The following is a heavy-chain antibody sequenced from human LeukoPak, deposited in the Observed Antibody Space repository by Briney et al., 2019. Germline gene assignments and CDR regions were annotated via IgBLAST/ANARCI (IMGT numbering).Heavy chain of an antibody. CDR3: AKDKSYYYDSGSYGLDY. CDR2: IGSAGDT. D-gene: IGHD3-10*01. J-gene: IGHJ4*02. V-gene: IGHV3-13*01. CDR1: GFIFSSYD. Sequence: GGSLRLSCTASGFIFSSYDMHWVRQATGEGLEWVPAIGSAGDTYYPGSVKGRFTISRDNSKNTLYLQMNSLRAEDTAVYYCAKDKSYYYDSGSYGLDYWGQGTLVTVSS.